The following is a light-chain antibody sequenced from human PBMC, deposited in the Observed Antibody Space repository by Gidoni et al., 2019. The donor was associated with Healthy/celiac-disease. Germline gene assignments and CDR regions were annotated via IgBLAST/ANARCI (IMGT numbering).Light chain of an antibody. Sequence: DLVMTQPPDSLAGALGERATINCKSSQSVLYSSNNKNYLAWYQQKPGQPPKLLIYWASTRESGVPDRFSGSGSGTDFTLTISSLQAEDVAVYYCQQYYSTPPPTFGQGTKVEIK. V-gene: IGKV4-1*01. CDR2: WAS. CDR1: QSVLYSSNNKNY. CDR3: QQYYSTPPPT. J-gene: IGKJ1*01.